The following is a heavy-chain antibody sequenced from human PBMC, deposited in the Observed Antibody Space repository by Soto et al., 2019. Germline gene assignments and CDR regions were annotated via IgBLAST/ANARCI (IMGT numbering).Heavy chain of an antibody. D-gene: IGHD4-4*01. V-gene: IGHV3-48*03. CDR1: GFTFSSYE. Sequence: HPGGSLRLSCAASGFTFSSYEMNWVRQAPGKGLEWVSYISSSGSTIYYADSVKGRFTISRDNAKNSLYLQMNSLRAEDTAVYYCASPGYSNYLRFDYWGQGTLVTVSS. J-gene: IGHJ4*02. CDR2: ISSSGSTI. CDR3: ASPGYSNYLRFDY.